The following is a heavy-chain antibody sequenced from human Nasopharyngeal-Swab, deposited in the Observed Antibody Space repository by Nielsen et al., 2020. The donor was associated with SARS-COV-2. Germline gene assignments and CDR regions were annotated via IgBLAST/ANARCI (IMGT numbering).Heavy chain of an antibody. CDR3: ARDASSSTSADY. D-gene: IGHD2-2*01. CDR1: GFTYDDYA. J-gene: IGHJ4*02. V-gene: IGHV3-9*01. CDR2: ITWNGGG. Sequence: SLKISCAASGFTYDDYAMHWVRQVPGKGLEWVSGITWNGGGAYTDSVKGRFTISRDNAKNSLYLQMNSLRAEDTAVYYCARDASSSTSADYWGQGTLVTVSS.